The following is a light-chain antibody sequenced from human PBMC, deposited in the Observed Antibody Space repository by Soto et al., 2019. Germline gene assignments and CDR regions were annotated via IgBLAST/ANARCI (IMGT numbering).Light chain of an antibody. J-gene: IGLJ1*01. V-gene: IGLV2-14*01. CDR2: DVS. CDR1: SSDVGGYNY. Sequence: QSALTQPASVSGSPGQSITISCTGTSSDVGGYNYVSWYQQYLGKAPKLMIYDVSNRPSGVSNRFSGSKSGNTASLTISGLQAEEEADYYCASYTTSSTLVFGTGTKVSVL. CDR3: ASYTTSSTLV.